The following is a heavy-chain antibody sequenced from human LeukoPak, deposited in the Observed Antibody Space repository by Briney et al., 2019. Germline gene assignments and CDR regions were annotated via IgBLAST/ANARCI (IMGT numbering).Heavy chain of an antibody. D-gene: IGHD5/OR15-5a*01. CDR3: AKGVSSPTYYFDS. Sequence: GGSLRLSCAASGFTFSSYGMHWVRQAPGKGLEWVSSISGSGDITYYADSVKGRFTIFRDNSKNTLYLQMISLRAEDTAVYYCAKGVSSPTYYFDSWGQGTLVTVSS. J-gene: IGHJ4*02. V-gene: IGHV3-23*01. CDR1: GFTFSSYG. CDR2: ISGSGDIT.